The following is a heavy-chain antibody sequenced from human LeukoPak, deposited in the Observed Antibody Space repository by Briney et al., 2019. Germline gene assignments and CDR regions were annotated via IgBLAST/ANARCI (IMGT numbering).Heavy chain of an antibody. Sequence: GGSLRLSCAASRFTFNNYAMSWVRQAPGKRLEWVPSISGSGGGTFYANSVRGRFTISRDNSKNTLFLQMNGLRADDTAVYYCAKWDDYFYYMDVWGQGTTVTVSS. CDR2: ISGSGGGT. V-gene: IGHV3-23*01. CDR1: RFTFNNYA. J-gene: IGHJ6*03. CDR3: AKWDDYFYYMDV. D-gene: IGHD1-26*01.